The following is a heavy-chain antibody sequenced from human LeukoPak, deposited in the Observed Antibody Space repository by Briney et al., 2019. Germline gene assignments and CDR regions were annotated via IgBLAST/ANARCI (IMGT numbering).Heavy chain of an antibody. V-gene: IGHV4-59*01. CDR1: SDSITSYY. CDR2: ISSSGTT. D-gene: IGHD6-19*01. CDR3: ARSDWYLNLDY. J-gene: IGHJ4*02. Sequence: SETLSLTCTVSSDSITSYYWNWIRQPPGKGLEWIGYISSSGTTNYNPSLKSRVTISIDTSKNQFSLRLSSVNAADPAVYYCARSDWYLNLDYRRQGTLVTVSS.